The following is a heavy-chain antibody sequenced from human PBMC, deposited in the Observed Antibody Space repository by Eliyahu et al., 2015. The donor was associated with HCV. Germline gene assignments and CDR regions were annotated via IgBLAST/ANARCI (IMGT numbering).Heavy chain of an antibody. CDR1: GCTCGSYG. CDR3: ARGHMTTQVYYFDY. V-gene: IGHV3-33*01. J-gene: IGHJ4*02. Sequence: QVQLVESGGGVVQPGRSLRXSCXASGCTCGSYGMHWVRQAPGKGLXWVAVIWYDGSNXYYADSVKGRFTISRDNSKNTLYLQMNSLRAEDTAVYYCARGHMTTQVYYFDYWGQGTLVTVSS. D-gene: IGHD4-11*01. CDR2: IWYDGSNX.